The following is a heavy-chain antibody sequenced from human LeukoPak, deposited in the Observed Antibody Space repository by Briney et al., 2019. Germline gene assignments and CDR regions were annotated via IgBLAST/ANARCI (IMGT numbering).Heavy chain of an antibody. D-gene: IGHD3-22*01. V-gene: IGHV3-23*01. CDR3: AKGSSSGYAYYFDF. CDR1: GFTFSSYA. Sequence: GGSLRLSCAASGFTFSSYAVSWVRQAPGKGLECVSTIGGRGASTYYADSVKGRFTISRDNSKNTLYLEMNSLRAEDSAVYYCAKGSSSGYAYYFDFWGQGTLVTVSS. J-gene: IGHJ4*02. CDR2: IGGRGAST.